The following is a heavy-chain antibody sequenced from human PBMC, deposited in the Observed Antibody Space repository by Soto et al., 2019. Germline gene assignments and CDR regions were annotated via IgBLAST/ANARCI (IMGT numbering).Heavy chain of an antibody. V-gene: IGHV4-30-2*01. D-gene: IGHD2-21*02. Sequence: QLQLQESGSGLVKPSPTLSLTCAVSGGSISSGGYSWRWLRQPPGKGLEWSGYIYHGGSTFYNPAPNSRVTISLDRYKNQFSLKLSSVTAADTAVYYCARGPDCGGDCYSYYRNYCGQGTLVTVSS. CDR1: GGSISSGGYS. CDR3: ARGPDCGGDCYSYYRNY. CDR2: IYHGGST. J-gene: IGHJ4*02.